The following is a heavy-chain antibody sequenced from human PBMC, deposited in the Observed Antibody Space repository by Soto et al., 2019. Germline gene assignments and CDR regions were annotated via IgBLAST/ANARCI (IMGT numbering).Heavy chain of an antibody. CDR3: TTDLQAYCDGTTCYAGNYYYDDMDV. Sequence: GGSLRLSCAASGFSFRNAWMSWVRRAPGKGLEWVGHIKSQGDGGTRDYAAPVKGRFTISRDDSKNTLFLQMNSLKNEDTAVYFCTTDLQAYCDGTTCYAGNYYYDDMDVWGQGTTVTVSS. CDR1: GFSFRNAW. V-gene: IGHV3-15*01. D-gene: IGHD2-2*01. J-gene: IGHJ6*02. CDR2: IKSQGDGGTR.